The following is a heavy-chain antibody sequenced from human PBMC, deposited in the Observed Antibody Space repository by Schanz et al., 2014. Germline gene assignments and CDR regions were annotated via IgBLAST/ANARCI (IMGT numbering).Heavy chain of an antibody. J-gene: IGHJ6*02. V-gene: IGHV3-23*04. D-gene: IGHD6-6*01. CDR1: GLNFDYYG. CDR3: AKIWKAHHLTGRPGWSDGMDV. CDR2: ISGSGVST. Sequence: VQLVESGGGVVQPGRSLRLSCATSGLNFDYYGMNWVRQAPGKGLEWISAISGSGVSTHYADSVKGRFIVSRDNSKDAQYLQMSGLTLEDTAVYYCAKIWKAHHLTGRPGWSDGMDVGGQGTTV.